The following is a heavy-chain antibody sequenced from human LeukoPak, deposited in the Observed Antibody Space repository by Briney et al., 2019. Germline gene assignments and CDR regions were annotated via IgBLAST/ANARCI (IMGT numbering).Heavy chain of an antibody. CDR3: ARGAGRFGDPSGTYYYYMDV. V-gene: IGHV3-53*05. Sequence: GGSLRLSCAASGFTVSSNYMSWVRQAPGKGLEWVSVIYSGGSTYYADSVKGRFTISRDNSKNTLYLQMNSLRSEDTAVYYCARGAGRFGDPSGTYYYYMDVWGKGTTVTVSS. D-gene: IGHD3-10*01. CDR2: IYSGGST. CDR1: GFTVSSNY. J-gene: IGHJ6*03.